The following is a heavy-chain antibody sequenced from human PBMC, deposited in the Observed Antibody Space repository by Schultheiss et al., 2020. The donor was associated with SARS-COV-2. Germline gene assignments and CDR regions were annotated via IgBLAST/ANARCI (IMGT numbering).Heavy chain of an antibody. CDR1: GDSISSYY. Sequence: SETLSLTCTVSGDSISSYYWSWIRQPPGKGLECIGYIFYSGSTYYNPSLKSRVTISVDTSKNQFSLKLSSVTAADTAVYYCARHGLSGSYYNWFDPWGQGTLVTVSS. CDR2: IFYSGST. J-gene: IGHJ5*02. D-gene: IGHD1-26*01. V-gene: IGHV4-59*08. CDR3: ARHGLSGSYYNWFDP.